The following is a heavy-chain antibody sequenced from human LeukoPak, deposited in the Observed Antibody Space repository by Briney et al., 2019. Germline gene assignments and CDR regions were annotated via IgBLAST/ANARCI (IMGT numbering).Heavy chain of an antibody. Sequence: PGGSLRLSCAASGFTFSSYDMHWVRQATGRGLEWVSAIGTAGDTYYPGSVKGRFTISRENAKNSLYLQMNSLRAGDTAVHYCARGGYYYDSSGYNQFDLWGRGTLVTVFS. D-gene: IGHD3-22*01. V-gene: IGHV3-13*01. CDR3: ARGGYYYDSSGYNQFDL. CDR2: IGTAGDT. CDR1: GFTFSSYD. J-gene: IGHJ2*01.